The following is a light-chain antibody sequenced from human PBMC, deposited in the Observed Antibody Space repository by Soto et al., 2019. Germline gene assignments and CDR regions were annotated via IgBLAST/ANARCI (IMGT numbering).Light chain of an antibody. CDR3: QTWDTGIWV. Sequence: QLVLTQSPSASASLGASVKLTCTLRSGHSSYAIAWHQQQPEKGPRYLMKVNSDGSHNKGDGIPDRFSGSTSGAERYLTISSLQSEDEADYYCQTWDTGIWVFGAGTKLTVL. J-gene: IGLJ3*02. V-gene: IGLV4-69*01. CDR1: SGHSSYA. CDR2: VNSDGSH.